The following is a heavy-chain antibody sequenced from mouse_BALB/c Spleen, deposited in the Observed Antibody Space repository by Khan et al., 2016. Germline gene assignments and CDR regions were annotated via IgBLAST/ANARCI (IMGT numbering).Heavy chain of an antibody. CDR1: GFTFSSYT. J-gene: IGHJ3*01. CDR2: ISNGGGST. CDR3: ARHGSSYY. Sequence: EVELVESGGGLVQPGGSLKLSCAASGFTFSSYTMSWVRQTPEKRLEWVAYISNGGGSTYYPDTVKGRFTISRDNAKNTLYLQMSSLKSEDTAMYYWARHGSSYYWGQGTLVTVSA. D-gene: IGHD1-1*01. V-gene: IGHV5-12-2*01.